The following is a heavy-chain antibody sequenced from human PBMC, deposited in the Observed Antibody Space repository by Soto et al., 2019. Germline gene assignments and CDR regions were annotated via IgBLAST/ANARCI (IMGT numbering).Heavy chain of an antibody. CDR3: AHRRASTRGRNDAYDV. CDR1: GFSLSTNGVG. V-gene: IGHV2-5*02. CDR2: IYWDDDK. D-gene: IGHD2-2*01. Sequence: QITLKESGPTLVKPTQTLTLTCIFSGFSLSTNGVGVGWIRQSPGKSLEWLALIYWDDDKVYSPSLKTRLTLTRDTSKTQVVLTLTNIAPVDTATSYCAHRRASTRGRNDAYDVWGQGTLVVVSS. J-gene: IGHJ3*01.